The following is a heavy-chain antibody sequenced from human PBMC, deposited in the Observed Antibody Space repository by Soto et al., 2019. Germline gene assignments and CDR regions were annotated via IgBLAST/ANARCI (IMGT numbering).Heavy chain of an antibody. D-gene: IGHD2-2*01. V-gene: IGHV3-48*03. CDR1: GFTFSSYE. Sequence: GGSLRLSCAASGFTFSSYEMNWCRQAPGRWLEWVSYISSSGSTIYYADSVKGRFTISRDNAKNPLYLQMNSLRAEDTAVYYCARDGADIVVVPAFGMDVWGQGTTVTV. CDR3: ARDGADIVVVPAFGMDV. CDR2: ISSSGSTI. J-gene: IGHJ6*02.